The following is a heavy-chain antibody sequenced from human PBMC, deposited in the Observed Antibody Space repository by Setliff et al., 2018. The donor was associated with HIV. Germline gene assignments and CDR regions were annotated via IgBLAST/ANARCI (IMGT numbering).Heavy chain of an antibody. V-gene: IGHV4-34*01. CDR1: GGSFSNYY. CDR2: LSPSGTT. D-gene: IGHD3-22*01. J-gene: IGHJ4*02. Sequence: PSETLSLTCTVYGGSFSNYYTNWIRQPPGKGLEWIGELSPSGTTRSNPSLQSRVTMFFDTSEDHFSLRLSSVTAADTAVYYCASRWGSYYDTNGHPFDYWGQGTLVTVSS. CDR3: ASRWGSYYDTNGHPFDY.